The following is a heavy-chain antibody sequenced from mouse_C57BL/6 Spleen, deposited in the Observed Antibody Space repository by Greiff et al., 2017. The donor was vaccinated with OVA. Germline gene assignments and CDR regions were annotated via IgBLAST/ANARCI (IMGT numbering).Heavy chain of an antibody. CDR1: GYAFSSSW. Sequence: QVQLKQSGPELVKPGASVKISCKASGYAFSSSWMNWVKQRPGKGLEWIGRIYPGDGDTNYNGKFKGKATLTADKSSSTAYMQLSSLTSEDAAVYFCARPSSGYWFAYWGQGTLVTVSA. CDR3: ARPSSGYWFAY. D-gene: IGHD3-2*02. CDR2: IYPGDGDT. J-gene: IGHJ3*01. V-gene: IGHV1-82*01.